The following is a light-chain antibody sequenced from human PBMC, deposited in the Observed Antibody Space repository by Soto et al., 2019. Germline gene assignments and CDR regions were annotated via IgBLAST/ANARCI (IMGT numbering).Light chain of an antibody. CDR2: DVS. CDR3: CSFTSTSTYV. CDR1: SSDVGGYNH. Sequence: QSVLTQPASVSASPGQSITISCTGTSSDVGGYNHVSWYHQNPGAAPKLIIYDVSNRPSGVSHRFSGSKSGNTASLTISGLQAEDEADYYCCSFTSTSTYVFGTGTKLTVL. V-gene: IGLV2-14*01. J-gene: IGLJ1*01.